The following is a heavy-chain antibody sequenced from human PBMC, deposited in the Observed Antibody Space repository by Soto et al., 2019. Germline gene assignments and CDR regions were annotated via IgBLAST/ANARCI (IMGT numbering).Heavy chain of an antibody. CDR1: GCTFDDYA. D-gene: IGHD3-22*01. CDR3: AKDITAYYYDSSGYHDY. J-gene: IGHJ4*02. Sequence: PGGSLRLSCAASGCTFDDYAMHWVRQAPGKGLEWVSGISWNSGSIGYADSVKGRFTISRDNAKNSLYLQMNSLRAEDTALYYCAKDITAYYYDSSGYHDYWGQGTLVTVSS. V-gene: IGHV3-9*01. CDR2: ISWNSGSI.